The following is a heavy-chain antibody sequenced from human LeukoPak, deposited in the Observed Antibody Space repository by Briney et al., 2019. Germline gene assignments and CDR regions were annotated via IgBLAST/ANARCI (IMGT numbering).Heavy chain of an antibody. Sequence: ASVKVSCKASGYTFTSYGISWVRQAPGQGLEWMGWISAYNGNTNYAQKLQGRVTMTTDTSTSTAYMELRSLRSDDTAVYYCARDVEYSSGWYREYYFDYWGQGTLVTVSS. V-gene: IGHV1-18*01. D-gene: IGHD6-19*01. CDR3: ARDVEYSSGWYREYYFDY. CDR2: ISAYNGNT. J-gene: IGHJ4*02. CDR1: GYTFTSYG.